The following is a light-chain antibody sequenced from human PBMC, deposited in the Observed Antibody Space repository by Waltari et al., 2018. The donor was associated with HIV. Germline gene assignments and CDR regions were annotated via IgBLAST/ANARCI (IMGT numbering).Light chain of an antibody. J-gene: IGKJ3*01. CDR1: QSVLFSSNNKNY. Sequence: DIVLTQSPDSLAVSLGERDTINSKSSQSVLFSSNNKNYLAWYQQKPGQPPKLLIYWASTRESGVPDRFSGSGSVTDFTLTISSLQAEDVAVYYCQQYYTTPWRFGPGTKVDIK. CDR2: WAS. V-gene: IGKV4-1*01. CDR3: QQYYTTPWR.